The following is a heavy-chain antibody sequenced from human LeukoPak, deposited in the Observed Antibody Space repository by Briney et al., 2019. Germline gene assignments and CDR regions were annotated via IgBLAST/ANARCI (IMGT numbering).Heavy chain of an antibody. J-gene: IGHJ3*02. V-gene: IGHV1-18*01. CDR2: ISAYNGNT. Sequence: GASVKVSCKASGYTFTSYGISWVRQAPGQGLEWMGWISAYNGNTNYAQKLQGRVTMTTDTSTSTAYMELRSLRSDDTAVYYCARDLADIVVVPAAARNDAFDIWGQGTMVTVSS. CDR3: ARDLADIVVVPAAARNDAFDI. D-gene: IGHD2-2*01. CDR1: GYTFTSYG.